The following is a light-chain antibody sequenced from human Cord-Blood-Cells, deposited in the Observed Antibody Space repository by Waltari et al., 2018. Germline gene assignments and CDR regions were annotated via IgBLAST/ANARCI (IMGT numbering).Light chain of an antibody. CDR3: CSYAGSYPWV. CDR2: DVS. Sequence: QSALTQPRSVSGSPGQSVTISCTGTSSDVGGYNYVFWYQQHPGKAPKLMIYDVSKRPSGVPDRFSGSKSGNTASLTISGLQAEDEADYYCCSYAGSYPWVFGGGTKLTVL. V-gene: IGLV2-11*01. CDR1: SSDVGGYNY. J-gene: IGLJ3*02.